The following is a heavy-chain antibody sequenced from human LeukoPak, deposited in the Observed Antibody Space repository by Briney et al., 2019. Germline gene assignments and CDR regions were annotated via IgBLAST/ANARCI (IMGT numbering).Heavy chain of an antibody. D-gene: IGHD3-22*01. CDR3: TTDPILRYYDSSGYYASLRDY. CDR1: GFTFSNAW. Sequence: GGSLRLSCAASGFTFSNAWMNWVRQAPGKGLEWVGCIKSKTDGGTTDYAAPVKGRFTISRDDSKNTLYLQMNSLKTEDTAVYYCTTDPILRYYDSSGYYASLRDYWGQGTLVTVSS. V-gene: IGHV3-15*07. J-gene: IGHJ4*02. CDR2: IKSKTDGGTT.